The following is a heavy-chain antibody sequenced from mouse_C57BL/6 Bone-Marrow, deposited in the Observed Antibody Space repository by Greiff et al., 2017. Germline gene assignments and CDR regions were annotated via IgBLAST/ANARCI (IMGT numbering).Heavy chain of an antibody. V-gene: IGHV1-15*01. CDR2: IDPETGG. CDR3: TRSGSSQYYFDY. J-gene: IGHJ2*01. CDR1: GYTFTDYE. Sequence: VQLQQSGAELVRPGASVTLSCKASGYTFTDYEMHWVKQTPVHGLEWIGAIDPETGGTADKSSSTAYMELRSLTSEDSAVYYCTRSGSSQYYFDYWGQGTTLTVSS. D-gene: IGHD1-1*01.